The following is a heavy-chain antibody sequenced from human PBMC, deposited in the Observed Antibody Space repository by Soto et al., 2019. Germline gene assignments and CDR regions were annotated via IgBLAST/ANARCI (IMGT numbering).Heavy chain of an antibody. CDR1: GLTFSDYA. D-gene: IGHD1-26*01. CDR2: ISGSGDDT. V-gene: IGHV3-23*01. Sequence: EVQLSESGGGLVQPGGSLRLSCVASGLTFSDYAMTWVRQAPGKGLDWVSAISGSGDDTYYADSVQGRFTISRDNSQNTLYLQMNSLRAEDAALYYCAKGVKYSYHYFGMDVWGQGTTVTVAS. CDR3: AKGVKYSYHYFGMDV. J-gene: IGHJ6*02.